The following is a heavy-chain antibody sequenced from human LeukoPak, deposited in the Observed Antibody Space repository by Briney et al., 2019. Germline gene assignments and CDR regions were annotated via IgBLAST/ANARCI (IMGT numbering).Heavy chain of an antibody. Sequence: GESLKISCKGSGYSFTSYWIGWVRQMPGKGLEWMGMIYPGDSDTRYSPSFQGQVTISAEKSISTAYLQWSSLKASDTAMYYCVRPSSGWYFDYWGQGTLGTVSS. CDR1: GYSFTSYW. CDR2: IYPGDSDT. V-gene: IGHV5-51*01. J-gene: IGHJ4*02. CDR3: VRPSSGWYFDY. D-gene: IGHD6-19*01.